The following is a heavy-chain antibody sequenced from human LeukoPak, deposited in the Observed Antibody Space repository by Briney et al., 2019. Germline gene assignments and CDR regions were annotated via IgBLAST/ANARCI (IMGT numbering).Heavy chain of an antibody. CDR1: GFTFGSYS. CDR2: ISSSSSYI. J-gene: IGHJ4*02. D-gene: IGHD4-17*01. V-gene: IGHV3-21*01. CDR3: ARVDDYGDYDQFDY. Sequence: GGSLRLSCAASGFTFGSYSMNWVRQAPGKGLEWVSSISSSSSYIYYADSVKGRFTISRDNAKNSLYLQMNSLRAEDTAVYYCARVDDYGDYDQFDYWGQGTLVTVSS.